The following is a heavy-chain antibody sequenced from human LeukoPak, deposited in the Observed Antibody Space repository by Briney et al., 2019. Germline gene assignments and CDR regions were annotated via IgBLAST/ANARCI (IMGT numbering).Heavy chain of an antibody. V-gene: IGHV1-18*01. CDR3: ARKISSSWYGEADY. CDR1: GYTFTSYG. D-gene: IGHD6-13*01. J-gene: IGHJ4*02. CDR2: ISAYNGNT. Sequence: ASVTVSCKASGYTFTSYGISWVRQAPGQGLEWMGWISAYNGNTEYAQKLQARVTMTTDTSTSTAYMELRSLRSDDTAVYYCARKISSSWYGEADYWGQGTLVSVSS.